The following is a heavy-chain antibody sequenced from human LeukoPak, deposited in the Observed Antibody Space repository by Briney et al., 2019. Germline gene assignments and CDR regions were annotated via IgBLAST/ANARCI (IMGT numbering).Heavy chain of an antibody. Sequence: PGGSLRLSCAASGFTVSSNYMSWVRQAPGKGLEWVSSISSSSSYIYYADSVKGRFTISRDNAKNSLYLQMNSLRAEDTAVYYCARALRTVGDAFDIWGQGTMVTVSS. CDR3: ARALRTVGDAFDI. D-gene: IGHD4-11*01. J-gene: IGHJ3*02. CDR2: ISSSSSYI. CDR1: GFTVSSNY. V-gene: IGHV3-21*01.